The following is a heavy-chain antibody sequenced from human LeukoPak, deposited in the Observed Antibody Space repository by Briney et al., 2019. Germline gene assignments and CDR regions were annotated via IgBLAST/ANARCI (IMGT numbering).Heavy chain of an antibody. CDR3: ARFIAAPYYFDY. V-gene: IGHV3-21*01. CDR2: ISSSRSYI. Sequence: GGSLRLSCAASGFTFSSYSMNWVRQAPGKGLEWVSSISSSRSYIYYADSVKGRFTISRDNAKNSLYLQMNSLRAEDTAVYYCARFIAAPYYFDYWGRGTLVTVSS. J-gene: IGHJ4*02. D-gene: IGHD6-13*01. CDR1: GFTFSSYS.